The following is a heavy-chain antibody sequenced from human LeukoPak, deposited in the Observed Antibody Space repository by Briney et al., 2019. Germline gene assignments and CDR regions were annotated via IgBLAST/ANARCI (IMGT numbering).Heavy chain of an antibody. CDR2: IKQDGSEK. D-gene: IGHD1-7*01. V-gene: IGHV3-7*01. J-gene: IGHJ6*02. CDR3: ARVRTSFYGMDV. Sequence: GGSLRLSCAASGFTFSSYAMSWVRQAPGKGLEWVANIKQDGSEKYYVDSVKGRFTISRDNAKNSLYLQMNSLRAEDTAVYYCARVRTSFYGMDVWGQGTTVTVSS. CDR1: GFTFSSYA.